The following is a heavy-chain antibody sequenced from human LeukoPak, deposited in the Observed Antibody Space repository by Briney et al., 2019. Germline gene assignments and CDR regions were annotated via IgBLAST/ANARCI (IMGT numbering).Heavy chain of an antibody. Sequence: GGSLRLSCAASGFIVSSNYMSWVRQAPGKGLEWVSVIYSGGATEYADSVKGRFTISRDNSKNTLYLQMNSLRAEDTAVYYCATYDGDYYFDYWGQGTLVTVSS. CDR2: IYSGGAT. CDR1: GFIVSSNY. D-gene: IGHD4-17*01. V-gene: IGHV3-53*05. CDR3: ATYDGDYYFDY. J-gene: IGHJ4*02.